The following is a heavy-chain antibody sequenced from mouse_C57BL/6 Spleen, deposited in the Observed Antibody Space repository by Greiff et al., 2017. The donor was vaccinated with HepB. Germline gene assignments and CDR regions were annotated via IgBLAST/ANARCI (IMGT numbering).Heavy chain of an antibody. CDR2: INPNNGGT. Sequence: VQLQQSGPELVKPGASVKISCKASGYTFTDYYMNWVKQSHGKSLEWIGDINPNNGGTSYNQKFKGKATLTVDKSSSTAYMELRSLTSEDSAVYYCARKGIGGTGDYWGQGTTLTVSS. J-gene: IGHJ2*01. CDR1: GYTFTDYY. CDR3: ARKGIGGTGDY. V-gene: IGHV1-26*01. D-gene: IGHD4-1*01.